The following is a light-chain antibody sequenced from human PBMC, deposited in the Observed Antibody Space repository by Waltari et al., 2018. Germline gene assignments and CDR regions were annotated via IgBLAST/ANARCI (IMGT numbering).Light chain of an antibody. J-gene: IGKJ2*01. V-gene: IGKV2-28*01. CDR3: MQALQTPYT. CDR2: LSS. CDR1: QSLLHSNGYTY. Sequence: DIVMTQSPLSLPVTPGEPASLSCRSSQSLLHSNGYTYLDWYLQKPGQSPQLLIYLSSTRASGVPDRFSGSGSGTDFTLKISRMEAEDVGVYYCMQALQTPYTFGQGTKLEIK.